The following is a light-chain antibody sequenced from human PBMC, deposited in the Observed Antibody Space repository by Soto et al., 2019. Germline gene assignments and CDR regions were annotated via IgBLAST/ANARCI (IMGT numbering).Light chain of an antibody. Sequence: EIVMTQSPATLSVSPWGRATLSCRASQSIGDTLAWYQQKPGQAPRLLIHGASTRATGFPARFSGSGSGTDFTLTISSLQTEDVATYYCQKYNSAPRTFGQGTKV. J-gene: IGKJ1*01. CDR2: GAS. CDR1: QSIGDT. CDR3: QKYNSAPRT. V-gene: IGKV3-15*01.